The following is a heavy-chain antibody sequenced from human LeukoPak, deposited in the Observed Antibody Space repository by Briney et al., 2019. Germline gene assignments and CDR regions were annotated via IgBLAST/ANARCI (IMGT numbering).Heavy chain of an antibody. CDR3: ARIIVVVPAAIRGAFDI. CDR1: GGSISSGDYY. J-gene: IGHJ3*02. D-gene: IGHD2-2*02. CDR2: IYYSGST. V-gene: IGHV4-30-4*08. Sequence: SETLSLTCTVSGGSISSGDYYWSSIRQPPGNGLEWIGYIYYSGSTYYNPSLKSRVTISVDTSKNQFSLKLSSVTAADTDVYYCARIIVVVPAAIRGAFDIWGQGTMVTFSS.